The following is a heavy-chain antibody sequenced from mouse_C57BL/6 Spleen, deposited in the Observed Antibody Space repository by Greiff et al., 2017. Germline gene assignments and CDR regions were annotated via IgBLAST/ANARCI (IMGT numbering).Heavy chain of an antibody. CDR2: IRSKRSTYAT. V-gene: IGHV10-3*01. CDR3: VRWGLLPYFDV. CDR1: GFTFNTYA. Sequence: EVKLVESGGGLVQPKGSLKLSCAASGFTFNTYAMHWVRQAPGKGLEWVARIRSKRSTYATYYAVSVKDRFTISRDDSQSMLYLQMNNLKTEDTAMYYCVRWGLLPYFDVWGTGTTVTVSS. D-gene: IGHD1-1*01. J-gene: IGHJ1*03.